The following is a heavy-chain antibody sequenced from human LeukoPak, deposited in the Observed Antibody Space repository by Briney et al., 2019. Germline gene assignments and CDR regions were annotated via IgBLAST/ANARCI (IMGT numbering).Heavy chain of an antibody. Sequence: SETLCLTCTVSGGSISSYYWSWIRQPPGKGLEWIGYIYYSGSTNYNPSLKSRVTISVDTSKNQFSLKLSSVTAADTAVYYCARTPPSTYYYDSSGPPHWFDPWVQGTLVTVSS. J-gene: IGHJ5*02. D-gene: IGHD3-22*01. CDR2: IYYSGST. CDR1: GGSISSYY. CDR3: ARTPPSTYYYDSSGPPHWFDP. V-gene: IGHV4-59*08.